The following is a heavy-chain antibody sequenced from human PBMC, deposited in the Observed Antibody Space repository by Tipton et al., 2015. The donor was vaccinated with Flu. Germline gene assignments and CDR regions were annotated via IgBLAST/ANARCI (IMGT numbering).Heavy chain of an antibody. V-gene: IGHV3-66*01. CDR2: VYSDGGA. CDR1: GFTVSSSY. CDR3: ARGMGASGYGALLFNHWYYYYMDV. Sequence: GSLRLSCAASGFTVSSSYMTWVRQAPGRGLEWVSVVYSDGGALYADSVKGRFTIARDNSKNMLYLQMYSLRPEDAAVYYCARGMGASGYGALLFNHWYYYYMDVWGTGTTVTASS. J-gene: IGHJ6*03. D-gene: IGHD3-10*01.